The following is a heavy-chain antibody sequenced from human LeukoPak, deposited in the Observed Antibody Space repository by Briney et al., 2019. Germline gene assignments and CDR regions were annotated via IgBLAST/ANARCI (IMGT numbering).Heavy chain of an antibody. V-gene: IGHV3-53*01. Sequence: GGSLRLSCAASGFTVSSKYMSWVRQAPGKGLEWVSVIYSGGSTYYADSVKGRFTISRDNSKNTLYLQMNSLRAEDTAEYYCAREVEMATTLSFDYWGQGTLVTVSS. CDR3: AREVEMATTLSFDY. CDR2: IYSGGST. D-gene: IGHD5-24*01. J-gene: IGHJ4*02. CDR1: GFTVSSKY.